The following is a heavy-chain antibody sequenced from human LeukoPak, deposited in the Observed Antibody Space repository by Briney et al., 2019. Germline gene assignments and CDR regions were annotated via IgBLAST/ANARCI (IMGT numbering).Heavy chain of an antibody. Sequence: GGSLRLSCAASGFTFDDYGMSWVRQAPGKGLEWVSGINWNGGSTGYADSVKGRFTISRDNAKNSLYLQMNSLRAEDTALYYCAREGEQTIYYYYYMDVWGKGTTVTVSS. V-gene: IGHV3-20*04. CDR3: AREGEQTIYYYYYMDV. CDR2: INWNGGST. CDR1: GFTFDDYG. D-gene: IGHD1/OR15-1a*01. J-gene: IGHJ6*03.